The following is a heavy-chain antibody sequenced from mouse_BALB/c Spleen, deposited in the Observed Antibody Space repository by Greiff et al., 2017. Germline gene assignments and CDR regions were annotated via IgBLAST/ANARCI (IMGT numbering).Heavy chain of an antibody. D-gene: IGHD1-1*01. V-gene: IGHV2-6-7*01. J-gene: IGHJ3*01. CDR1: GFSLTGYG. Sequence: QVQLQQSGPGLVAPSQSLSITCTVSGFSLTGYGVNWVRQPPGKGLEWLGMIWGDGSTDYNSALKSRLSISKDNSKSQVFLKMNSLQTDDTARYYCARDYGSSSALFAYWGQGTLVTVSA. CDR2: IWGDGST. CDR3: ARDYGSSSALFAY.